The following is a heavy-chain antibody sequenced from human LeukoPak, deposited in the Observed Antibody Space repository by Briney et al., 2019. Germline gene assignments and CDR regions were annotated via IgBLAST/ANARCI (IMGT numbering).Heavy chain of an antibody. J-gene: IGHJ4*02. D-gene: IGHD3-22*01. CDR3: AGDRGDYDSSGYYGYFDY. Sequence: SETLSLTCTVSGGSIRSHYWSWIRQPPGKGLEWIGYIYYSGSTNYNPSLKSRVTISVDTSKNQFSLKLSSVTAAETAVYYCAGDRGDYDSSGYYGYFDYWGQGALVTVSS. CDR1: GGSIRSHY. V-gene: IGHV4-59*11. CDR2: IYYSGST.